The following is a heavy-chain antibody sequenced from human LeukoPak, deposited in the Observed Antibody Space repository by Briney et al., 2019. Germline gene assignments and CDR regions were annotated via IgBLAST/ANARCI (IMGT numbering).Heavy chain of an antibody. J-gene: IGHJ4*02. V-gene: IGHV3-7*01. Sequence: PGGSLRLSCAASGFTFNKYAMSWVRQAPGKGLEWVANIKEDGSEKYYADSVKGRFTISRDNAKNSLYLQMNSLRAEDTAVYYCAGYYYDSTTYRDYWGQGTLVTVSS. CDR2: IKEDGSEK. CDR3: AGYYYDSTTYRDY. CDR1: GFTFNKYA. D-gene: IGHD3-22*01.